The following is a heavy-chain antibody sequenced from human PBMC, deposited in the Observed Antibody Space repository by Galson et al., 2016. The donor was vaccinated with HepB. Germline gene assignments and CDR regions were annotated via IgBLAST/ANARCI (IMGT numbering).Heavy chain of an antibody. V-gene: IGHV3-30-3*01. CDR1: GFTFSNYA. D-gene: IGHD1-26*01. Sequence: SLRLSCAVSGFTFSNYAVHWVRQAPGKGLEGVAVTDGTNKYYADSVKGRFTISRDDSKSTLYLQMDRLRAEDMAVYYCATDPIVGVPDYFDYWGQGTLVTVSS. CDR3: ATDPIVGVPDYFDY. CDR2: TDGTNK. J-gene: IGHJ4*02.